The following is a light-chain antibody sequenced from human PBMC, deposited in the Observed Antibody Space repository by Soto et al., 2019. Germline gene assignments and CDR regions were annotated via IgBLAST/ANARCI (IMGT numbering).Light chain of an antibody. CDR3: LLAYSSSRPV. CDR1: TGDVTSGHY. J-gene: IGLJ2*01. Sequence: QAVVTQEPSLTVSPGGTVTLTCGSSTGDVTSGHYPYWFQQKPGQAPRTLIYDTNNKHSWTPARFSGSLLGGKAALTLSGAQPEDEAIYYCLLAYSSSRPVFGGGTKLNVL. CDR2: DTN. V-gene: IGLV7-46*01.